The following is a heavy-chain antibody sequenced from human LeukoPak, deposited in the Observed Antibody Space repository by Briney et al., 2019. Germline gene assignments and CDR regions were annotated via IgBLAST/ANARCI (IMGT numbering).Heavy chain of an antibody. D-gene: IGHD1-26*01. Sequence: RLPCTASGLTFDEYHKHCARHAPGKGLEWVSGNSWNSGSIRYADSVERRFTLPRENHKNSLFLHKNRLRAEDTALLFCARYTVGVTDDGGQGSLVSVSS. CDR3: ARYTVGVTDD. J-gene: IGHJ4*02. V-gene: IGHV3-9*01. CDR1: GLTFDEYH. CDR2: NSWNSGSI.